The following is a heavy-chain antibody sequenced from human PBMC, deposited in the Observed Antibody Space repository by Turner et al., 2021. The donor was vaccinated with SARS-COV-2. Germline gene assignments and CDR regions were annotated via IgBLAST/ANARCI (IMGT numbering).Heavy chain of an antibody. D-gene: IGHD4-17*01. J-gene: IGHJ6*02. Sequence: QVTLKESGPVLVKPTETLTLTSTASGFSLSNARMGVSWSRQPPGKALEWLADIFSNDEKSYRTSLKSRITISKDTSKSQVVLTRTNMDPMDTASYYCARIRLRWTTNYYYYYGMDVWGQGTTVTVSS. CDR3: ARIRLRWTTNYYYYYGMDV. CDR2: IFSNDEK. V-gene: IGHV2-26*01. CDR1: GFSLSNARMG.